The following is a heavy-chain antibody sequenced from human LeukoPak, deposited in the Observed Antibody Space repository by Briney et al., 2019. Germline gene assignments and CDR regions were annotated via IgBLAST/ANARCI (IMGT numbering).Heavy chain of an antibody. J-gene: IGHJ4*02. CDR1: GFTFSSYW. D-gene: IGHD3-3*01. CDR3: ARANTIFGVVIRSFDY. Sequence: QSGGSLRLSCSASGFTFSSYWMPWVRQAPGKGLVWVSRINSDGSSTSYADSVKGRFTISRDNAKNTLYLQMNSLRAEDTAVYYCARANTIFGVVIRSFDYWGQGTLVTVSS. V-gene: IGHV3-74*01. CDR2: INSDGSST.